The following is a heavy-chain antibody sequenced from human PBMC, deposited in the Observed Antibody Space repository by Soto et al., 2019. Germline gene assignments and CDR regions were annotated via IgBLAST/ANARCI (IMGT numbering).Heavy chain of an antibody. CDR1: GYIFTNYD. Sequence: ASVKVSCKASGYIFTNYDINWVRQATGQGLEYLGWINPNSGNTGYAQKFQGRVTMTRNTSISTAYMELSSLRSEDTAVYYCARGYLDYDFWSGSYYYYGMDVWGQGTTVTVSS. D-gene: IGHD3-3*01. CDR3: ARGYLDYDFWSGSYYYYGMDV. V-gene: IGHV1-8*01. CDR2: INPNSGNT. J-gene: IGHJ6*02.